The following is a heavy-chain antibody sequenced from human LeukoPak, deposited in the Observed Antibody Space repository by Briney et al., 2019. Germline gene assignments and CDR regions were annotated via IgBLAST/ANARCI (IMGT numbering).Heavy chain of an antibody. Sequence: SETLSLTCTVFGGSISNYYWSWIRQPPGKGLEWIGYIYYSGSTNYNPSLKSRVIISVGTSKNQFSLKLSSVTAADTAVYYCARAPTPTYYDYVWGSYPIDAFDIWGQGTMVTVSS. CDR2: IYYSGST. V-gene: IGHV4-59*12. D-gene: IGHD3-16*02. CDR1: GGSISNYY. J-gene: IGHJ3*02. CDR3: ARAPTPTYYDYVWGSYPIDAFDI.